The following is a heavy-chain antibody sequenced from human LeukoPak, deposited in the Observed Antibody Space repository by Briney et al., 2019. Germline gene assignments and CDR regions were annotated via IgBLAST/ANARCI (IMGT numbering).Heavy chain of an antibody. J-gene: IGHJ6*02. Sequence: SETLSLTCTVSGGSISSGSYYWSWIRQPAGTGLEWIGRIYTSGSTNYNPSLKSRVTISVDTSKNQFSLKLSSVTAADTAVYYCARDPGRDYYYYGMDVWGQGTTVTVSS. CDR2: IYTSGST. CDR1: GGSISSGSYY. CDR3: ARDPGRDYYYYGMDV. D-gene: IGHD2-15*01. V-gene: IGHV4-61*02.